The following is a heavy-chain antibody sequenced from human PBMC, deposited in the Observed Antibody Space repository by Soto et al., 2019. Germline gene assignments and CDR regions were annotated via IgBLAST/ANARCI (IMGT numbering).Heavy chain of an antibody. CDR1: GFTFGSYW. CDR3: ARALQHYYDSIAY. J-gene: IGHJ4*02. Sequence: VGSLSLSCAASGFTFGSYWMSWVRQAPGKGLEWVANIKQDGSEEYYVDSVKGRFTISRDNAKNSLYLQMNSLRAEDTAVYYCARALQHYYDSIAYWGQGTLVTVSS. V-gene: IGHV3-7*01. D-gene: IGHD3-22*01. CDR2: IKQDGSEE.